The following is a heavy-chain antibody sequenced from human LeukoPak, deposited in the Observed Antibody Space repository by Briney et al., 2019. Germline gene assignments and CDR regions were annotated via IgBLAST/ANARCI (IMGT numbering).Heavy chain of an antibody. CDR3: ARGGYYGDYVYRQPFTGRGFDP. V-gene: IGHV4-34*01. CDR2: INHSGGT. J-gene: IGHJ5*02. D-gene: IGHD4-17*01. Sequence: PSETLSLTCAVYGGSFSGYCWSWIRQPPGKGLEWIGEINHSGGTNYNPSLKSRVTISVDTSKNQFSLKLSSVTAADTAVYYCARGGYYGDYVYRQPFTGRGFDPWGQGTLVTVSS. CDR1: GGSFSGYC.